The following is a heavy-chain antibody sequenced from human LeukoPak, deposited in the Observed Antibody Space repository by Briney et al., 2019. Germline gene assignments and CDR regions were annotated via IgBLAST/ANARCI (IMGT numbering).Heavy chain of an antibody. CDR2: IYTSGGT. D-gene: IGHD2-15*01. Sequence: PSETLSLTCTVSGGSISSYYWSWIRQPAGKGLEWIGRIYTSGGTNYNPSLKSRVTMSIDTSKNQFSLKLSSVTAADTAVYYCATGYCSGGSCYSRVYYFDYWGQGTLVTVSS. J-gene: IGHJ4*02. CDR1: GGSISSYY. CDR3: ATGYCSGGSCYSRVYYFDY. V-gene: IGHV4-4*07.